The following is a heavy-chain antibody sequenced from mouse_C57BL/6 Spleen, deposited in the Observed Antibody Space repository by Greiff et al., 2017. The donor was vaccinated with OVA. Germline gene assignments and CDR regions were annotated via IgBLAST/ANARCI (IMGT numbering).Heavy chain of an antibody. D-gene: IGHD3-2*02. Sequence: VKLMESGAELARPGASVKLSCKASGYTFTSYGISWVKQRTGQGLEWIGEIYPRSGNTYYNEKFKGKATLTADKSSSTAYMELRSLTSEDSAVYFCAREVAAAQAVDYWGQGTTLTVSS. V-gene: IGHV1-81*01. CDR2: IYPRSGNT. CDR1: GYTFTSYG. J-gene: IGHJ2*01. CDR3: AREVAAAQAVDY.